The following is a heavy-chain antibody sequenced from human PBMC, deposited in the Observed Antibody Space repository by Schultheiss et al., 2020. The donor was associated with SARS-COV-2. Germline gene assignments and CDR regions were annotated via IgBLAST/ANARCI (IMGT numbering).Heavy chain of an antibody. D-gene: IGHD2-2*03. CDR1: GGSFSGYY. CDR2: IYYSGST. V-gene: IGHV4-34*01. J-gene: IGHJ5*02. CDR3: ARGLFGYCSSTSCRNRPRFDP. Sequence: GSLRLSCAVYGGSFSGYYWSWIRQPPGKGLEWIGSIYYSGSTYYNPSLKSRVTISVDTSKNQFSLKLSSVTAADTAVYYCARGLFGYCSSTSCRNRPRFDPWGQGTLVTVSS.